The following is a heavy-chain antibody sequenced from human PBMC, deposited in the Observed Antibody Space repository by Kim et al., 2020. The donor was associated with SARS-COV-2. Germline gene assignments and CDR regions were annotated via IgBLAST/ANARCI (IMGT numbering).Heavy chain of an antibody. J-gene: IGHJ4*02. V-gene: IGHV3-7*03. CDR3: ARVYYDSSGYPSLDY. D-gene: IGHD3-22*01. Sequence: VDSVKGRFNSSRDNDKNSLSLQMHSLRGDDTAIYYCARVYYDSSGYPSLDYWGQGTLVTVSS.